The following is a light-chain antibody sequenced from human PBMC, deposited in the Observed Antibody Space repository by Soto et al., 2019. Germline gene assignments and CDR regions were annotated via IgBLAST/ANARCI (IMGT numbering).Light chain of an antibody. CDR3: QVRTEWPPFMYS. V-gene: IGKV3-11*01. CDR2: DTS. CDR1: QSVYTL. J-gene: IGKJ2*01. Sequence: EIVLTQSPATLSLSPGELATLSCSASQSVYTLLAWYQQKPGRTPRLLIYDTSNRATGIPPRFSGSGSGPYFTLTISRLEPEDFAVYYCQVRTEWPPFMYSFGQGTKLEVK.